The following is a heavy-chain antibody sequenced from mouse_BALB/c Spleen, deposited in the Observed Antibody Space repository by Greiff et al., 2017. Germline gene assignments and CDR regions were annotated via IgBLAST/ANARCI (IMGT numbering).Heavy chain of an antibody. CDR1: GYTFTSYW. J-gene: IGHJ4*01. CDR3: ARYRTMDY. Sequence: VKLQESGAELAKPGASVKMSCKASGYTFTSYWMHWVKQRPGQGLEWIGYINPSTGYTEYNQKFKDKATLTADKSSSTAYMQLSSLTSEDSAVYYCARYRTMDYWGQGTSVTVSS. V-gene: IGHV1-7*01. CDR2: INPSTGYT.